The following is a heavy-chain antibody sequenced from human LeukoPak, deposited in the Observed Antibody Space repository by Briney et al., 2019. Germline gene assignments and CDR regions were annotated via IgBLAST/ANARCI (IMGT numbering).Heavy chain of an antibody. CDR3: ARHGGQQLVQVNY. D-gene: IGHD6-13*01. Sequence: SETLSLTCAVSGGSISSSSYYWGWIRQPPGKGLEWIGSIYYSGSTYYNPSLKSRVTISVDTSKNQFSLKLSSVTAADTAVYYCARHGGQQLVQVNYWGQGTLVTVSS. V-gene: IGHV4-39*01. CDR1: GGSISSSSYY. CDR2: IYYSGST. J-gene: IGHJ4*02.